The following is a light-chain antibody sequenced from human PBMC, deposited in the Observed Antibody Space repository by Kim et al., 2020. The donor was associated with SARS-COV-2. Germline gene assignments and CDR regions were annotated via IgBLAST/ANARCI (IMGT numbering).Light chain of an antibody. Sequence: RVTITCRASQSISNSFAWYQQKPEKAPKLLIYNTFNLESGVPSRFSGSGSGTEFTLTISSLQPDDFATYWCQQYSSFSTFGQGTKVDIK. V-gene: IGKV1-5*03. CDR1: QSISNS. CDR2: NTF. CDR3: QQYSSFST. J-gene: IGKJ1*01.